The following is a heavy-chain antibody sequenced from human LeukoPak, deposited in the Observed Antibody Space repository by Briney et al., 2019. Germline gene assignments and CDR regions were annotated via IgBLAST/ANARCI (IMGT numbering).Heavy chain of an antibody. Sequence: SETLSLTCTVSGGSISSYYWSWIRQPPGKGLEWIGYIYYSGSTNYNPSLKSRVTISVDTSKNQFSLKLSSVTAADTAVYYCARHHGHSGYYYYAYWGQGTLVTVSS. CDR1: GGSISSYY. CDR2: IYYSGST. CDR3: ARHHGHSGYYYYAY. J-gene: IGHJ4*02. D-gene: IGHD3-22*01. V-gene: IGHV4-59*08.